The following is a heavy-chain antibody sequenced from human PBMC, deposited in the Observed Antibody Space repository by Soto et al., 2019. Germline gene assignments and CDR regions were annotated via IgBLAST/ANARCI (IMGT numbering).Heavy chain of an antibody. Sequence: ASVKVSCKASGGTFSSYAISWVRQAPGQGLEWVGIINPSGSSTNYAQKFRGRVTMTRDTSTSTVYMELTNLRSEDTAMYYCARYSSTQLGAFDIWGQGTMVTVSS. D-gene: IGHD6-19*01. CDR3: ARYSSTQLGAFDI. V-gene: IGHV1-46*01. CDR1: GGTFSSYA. J-gene: IGHJ3*02. CDR2: INPSGSST.